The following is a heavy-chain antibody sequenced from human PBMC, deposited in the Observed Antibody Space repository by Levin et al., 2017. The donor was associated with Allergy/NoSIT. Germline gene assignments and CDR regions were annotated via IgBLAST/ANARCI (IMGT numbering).Heavy chain of an antibody. CDR1: GFTFSDYY. V-gene: IGHV3-11*01. CDR2: ISSSGSSI. D-gene: IGHD3-22*01. CDR3: ARETPRSGYYVGAFDI. Sequence: GGSLRLSCAASGFTFSDYYINWIRQAPGKGLEWASYISSSGSSIKYADSVKGRFTISRDNAKNSVYLQMNSLRAEDTAMYYCARETPRSGYYVGAFDIWGQGTMVTVSS. J-gene: IGHJ3*02.